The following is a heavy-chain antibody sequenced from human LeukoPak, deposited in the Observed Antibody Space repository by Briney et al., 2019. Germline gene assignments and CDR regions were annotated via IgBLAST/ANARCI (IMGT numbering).Heavy chain of an antibody. CDR3: ARDEIAVADSRYMDV. D-gene: IGHD6-19*01. Sequence: SETLSLTCTVSGGSISSYYWSWIRQPPGKGLEWIGYIYYSGSTNYNPSLKSRVTISVDTSKNQFSLKLSSVTAADTAVYYCARDEIAVADSRYMDVSGKGTTVTVSS. CDR1: GGSISSYY. J-gene: IGHJ6*03. V-gene: IGHV4-59*01. CDR2: IYYSGST.